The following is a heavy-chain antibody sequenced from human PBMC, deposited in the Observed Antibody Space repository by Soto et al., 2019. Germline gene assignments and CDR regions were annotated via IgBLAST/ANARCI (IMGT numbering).Heavy chain of an antibody. J-gene: IGHJ6*02. CDR3: ARDLGPSVAGTAGVGYYYYYYGMDV. CDR2: INPSGGST. D-gene: IGHD6-19*01. Sequence: ASVKVSCKASGYTFTGYYMHWVRQAPGQGLEWMGIINPSGGSTSYAQKFQGRVTMTRDTSTSTVYMELSSLRSEDTAVYYCARDLGPSVAGTAGVGYYYYYYGMDVWGQGTTVTVSS. V-gene: IGHV1-46*01. CDR1: GYTFTGYY.